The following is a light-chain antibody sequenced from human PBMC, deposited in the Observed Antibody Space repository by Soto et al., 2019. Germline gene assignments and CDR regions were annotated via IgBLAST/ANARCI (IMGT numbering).Light chain of an antibody. J-gene: IGLJ3*02. Sequence: QSVLTQPPSASGTPGQRVTISCSGSSSNIGSNTVNWYQQLPGTAPKLLIYSNNQRPSGVPDRFSGSKSGTSASLAISWLQSEDEPDYYCAAWDDSLNGPVFGGGTKVTVL. CDR1: SSNIGSNT. CDR3: AAWDDSLNGPV. CDR2: SNN. V-gene: IGLV1-44*01.